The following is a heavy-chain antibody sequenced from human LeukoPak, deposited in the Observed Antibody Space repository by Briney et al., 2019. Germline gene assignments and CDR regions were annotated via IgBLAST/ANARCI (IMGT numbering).Heavy chain of an antibody. Sequence: GGSLRLSCVVSGFTFSSYGMNWVRQAPGKGLEWVSYISSSSSTIYYADSVKGRFTISRDNAKNSLYLQMNSLRDEDTALYYCARTSSAFDIWGQGTMVTVSS. CDR1: GFTFSSYG. CDR2: ISSSSSTI. D-gene: IGHD2-2*01. J-gene: IGHJ3*02. CDR3: ARTSSAFDI. V-gene: IGHV3-48*02.